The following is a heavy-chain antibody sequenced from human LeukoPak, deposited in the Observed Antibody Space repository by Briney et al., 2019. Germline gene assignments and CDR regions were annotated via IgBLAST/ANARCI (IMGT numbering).Heavy chain of an antibody. CDR1: GGSMNNYY. J-gene: IGHJ3*02. CDR2: IYYSGST. V-gene: IGHV4-59*08. Sequence: SETLSLTCSVSGGSMNNYYWTWIRQPPGKGLEWIGYIYYSGSTDYNPSLKSRVTISIDTSKNQFSLNLSSVTAADSAVYYCARPREQWLGNDGFNIWGQGTMVTVSS. CDR3: ARPREQWLGNDGFNI. D-gene: IGHD6-19*01.